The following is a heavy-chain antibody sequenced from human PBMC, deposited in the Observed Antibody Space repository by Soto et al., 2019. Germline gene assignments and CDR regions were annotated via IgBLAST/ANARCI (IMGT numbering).Heavy chain of an antibody. CDR1: GGTFSSYA. CDR3: ARDSLSAPGTFAY. J-gene: IGHJ4*02. Sequence: VASVKVSCKASGGTFSSYAISWVRQAPGQGLEWMGGIIPIFGTANYAQKFQSRVTITADESTSTAYMELSSLRSEDTAVYYCARDSLSAPGTFAYWGQGTLVTVSS. D-gene: IGHD6-13*01. V-gene: IGHV1-69*13. CDR2: IIPIFGTA.